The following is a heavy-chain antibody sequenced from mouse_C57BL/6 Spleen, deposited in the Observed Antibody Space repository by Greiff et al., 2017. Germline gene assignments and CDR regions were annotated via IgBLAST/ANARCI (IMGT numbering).Heavy chain of an antibody. CDR3: ARGYYDPYYFGG. CDR1: GYTFTSYC. Sequence: QVQLQQSGAELVKPGASVKLSCKASGYTFTSYCINWVKQRPGQGPEWIGWIYPSDGSTKYNEKFKGKATMTVDTSSSTAYMKLHSLTSEDSAVYFCARGYYDPYYFGGWGKGTTLTVSS. D-gene: IGHD2-4*01. V-gene: IGHV1-85*01. CDR2: IYPSDGST. J-gene: IGHJ2*01.